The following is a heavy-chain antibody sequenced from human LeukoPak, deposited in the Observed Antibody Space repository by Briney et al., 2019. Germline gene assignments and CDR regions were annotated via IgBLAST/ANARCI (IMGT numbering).Heavy chain of an antibody. Sequence: PGGSLRLSCAASGFTFSSYAMSWVRQAPGKGLEWVSAISGSGGSTYYVDSVKGRFTISRDNSKNTLYLQMNSLRAEDTAVYYCAKAPGGGYYYFLYWGQGTLVTVSS. CDR1: GFTFSSYA. CDR2: ISGSGGST. CDR3: AKAPGGGYYYFLY. V-gene: IGHV3-23*01. D-gene: IGHD2-21*01. J-gene: IGHJ4*02.